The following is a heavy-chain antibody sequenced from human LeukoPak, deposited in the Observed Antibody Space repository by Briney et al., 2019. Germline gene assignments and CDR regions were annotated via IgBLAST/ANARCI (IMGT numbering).Heavy chain of an antibody. CDR1: GYTFNSSY. CDR2: ISAYNDNT. Sequence: ASVKVSCKASGYTFNSSYMHWVRQAPGQGLEWMGWISAYNDNTNYAQNLQGRVTMTTDTPTSTAYMELRSLRSDDTAVYYCAGVGSGSYGNPKPHFDYWGQGTLVTVSS. V-gene: IGHV1-18*04. J-gene: IGHJ4*02. D-gene: IGHD1-14*01. CDR3: AGVGSGSYGNPKPHFDY.